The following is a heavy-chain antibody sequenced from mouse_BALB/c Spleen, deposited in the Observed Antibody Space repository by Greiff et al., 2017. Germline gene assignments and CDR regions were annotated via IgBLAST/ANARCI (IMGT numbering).Heavy chain of an antibody. D-gene: IGHD2-1*01. CDR2: ISYDGSN. CDR1: GYSITSGYY. Sequence: EVQLQQSGPGLVKPSQSLSLTCSVTGYSITSGYYWNWIRQFPGNKLEWMGYISYDGSNNYNPSLKNRISNTRDTSKNQFFLKLNSVTTEDTATYYCARDRYYGNFYYAMDYWGQGTSVTVSS. J-gene: IGHJ4*01. CDR3: ARDRYYGNFYYAMDY. V-gene: IGHV3-6*02.